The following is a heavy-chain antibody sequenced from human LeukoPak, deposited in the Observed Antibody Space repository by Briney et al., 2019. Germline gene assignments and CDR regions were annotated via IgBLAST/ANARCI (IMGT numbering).Heavy chain of an antibody. V-gene: IGHV4-61*01. CDR1: GPSFSSGSYY. Sequence: PSETLSLTCTVSGPSFSSGSYYWSWIRQPPGKGLEWIGYIYYNGNTNYNPSLKSRVTVSVDTSKNQFSLKLNSVTAADTAVYYCARDAIPSSYWYFDLWGRGTLVTVSS. CDR2: IYYNGNT. CDR3: ARDAIPSSYWYFDL. J-gene: IGHJ2*01. D-gene: IGHD2-2*01.